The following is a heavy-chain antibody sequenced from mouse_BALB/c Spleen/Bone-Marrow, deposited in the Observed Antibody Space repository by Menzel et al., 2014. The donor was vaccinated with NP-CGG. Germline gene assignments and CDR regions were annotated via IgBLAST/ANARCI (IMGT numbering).Heavy chain of an antibody. D-gene: IGHD2-3*01. Sequence: QVQLKDSGPELVKPGASVKISCKASGYAFSSSWVNWVKQRPGQGLEWIGRIYPGDGDINYNGKFKGKDTLTADKSSSTAYMQLSSLTSVDSAVYFCARSDGYRVMDYWGQGTSVTVSS. V-gene: IGHV1-82*01. CDR2: IYPGDGDI. CDR1: GYAFSSSW. CDR3: ARSDGYRVMDY. J-gene: IGHJ4*01.